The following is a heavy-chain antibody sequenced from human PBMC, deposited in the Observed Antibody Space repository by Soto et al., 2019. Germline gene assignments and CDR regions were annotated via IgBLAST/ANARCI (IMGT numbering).Heavy chain of an antibody. CDR2: IIPIFGTA. CDR3: ARGVSGSDSSGPAHMDV. Sequence: QVQLVQSGAEVKKPGSSVKVSCKASGGTFSSYAISWVRQAPGQGLEWMGGIIPIFGTANYAQKFQGRLTITADEATSTAYMELSSLRAEDTAVYYCARGVSGSDSSGPAHMDVWGQGTTVTVSS. CDR1: GGTFSSYA. V-gene: IGHV1-69*01. J-gene: IGHJ6*02. D-gene: IGHD6-19*01.